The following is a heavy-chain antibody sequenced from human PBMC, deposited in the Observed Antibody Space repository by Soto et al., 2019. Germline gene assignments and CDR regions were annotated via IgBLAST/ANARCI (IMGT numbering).Heavy chain of an antibody. Sequence: ETLSLTCTVSGGSISSYYWSWIRQPPGKGLEWIGYIYYSGSTNYNPSLKSRVTISVDTSKNQFSLKLSSVTAADTAVYYCARGCADCGGECYSSFDYWGQGSLVTVSS. V-gene: IGHV4-59*01. CDR2: IYYSGST. CDR3: ARGCADCGGECYSSFDY. J-gene: IGHJ4*02. D-gene: IGHD2-21*01. CDR1: GGSISSYY.